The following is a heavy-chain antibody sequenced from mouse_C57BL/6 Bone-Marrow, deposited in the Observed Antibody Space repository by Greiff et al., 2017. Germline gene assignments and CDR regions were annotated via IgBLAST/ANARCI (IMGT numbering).Heavy chain of an antibody. J-gene: IGHJ2*01. D-gene: IGHD4-1*01. CDR1: GFSLTSYG. CDR2: IWSGGST. V-gene: IGHV2-2*01. Sequence: VQLQQSGPGLVQPSQCLSITCTASGFSLTSYGVHWVRQSPGKGLEWLGVIWSGGSTDYNAAFISRLSISKDKSKSQVFFKMNSLQADDTAIYYCASSNWEEGCFDYWGQGTTLTVSS. CDR3: ASSNWEEGCFDY.